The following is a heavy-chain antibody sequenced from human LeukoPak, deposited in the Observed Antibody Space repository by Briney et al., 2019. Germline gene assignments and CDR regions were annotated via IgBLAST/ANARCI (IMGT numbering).Heavy chain of an antibody. CDR2: IVVGSGNT. CDR3: AADPSYSSGYRYYFDY. V-gene: IGHV1-58*01. J-gene: IGHJ4*02. Sequence: SVKVSCKTSGFTFISSAVQWVRQARGQRLEWIGWIVVGSGNTNYAQKFQERVTITRDMSKSTAYMELSSLRSEDTAVYYCAADPSYSSGYRYYFDYWGQGTLVTVSS. D-gene: IGHD3-22*01. CDR1: GFTFISSA.